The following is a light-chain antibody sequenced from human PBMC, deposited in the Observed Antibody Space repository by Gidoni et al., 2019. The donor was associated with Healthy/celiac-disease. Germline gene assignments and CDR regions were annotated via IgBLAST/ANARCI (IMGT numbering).Light chain of an antibody. CDR1: QSVSSN. CDR2: GAS. CDR3: QQYNNWIFT. J-gene: IGKJ3*01. Sequence: EIVMTQSPATLSVSPGERATPSCRASQSVSSNLAWYQQKPGQAPRLLIYGASTRATGIPARFSGSGSGTEFTLTISSLQSEDFAVYYCQQYNNWIFTFGPGTKVEIK. V-gene: IGKV3-15*01.